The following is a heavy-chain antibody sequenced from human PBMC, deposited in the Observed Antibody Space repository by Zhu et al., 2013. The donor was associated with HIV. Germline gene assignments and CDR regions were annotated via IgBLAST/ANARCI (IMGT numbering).Heavy chain of an antibody. CDR1: GGSISSGGYS. CDR2: IYHSGST. V-gene: IGHV4-30-2*01. Sequence: VQLQESGSGLVKPSQTLSLTCAVSGGSISSGGYSWSWIRQPPGKGLEWIGYIYHSGSTYYNPSLKSRVTISVDRSKNQFSLKLSSVTAADTAVYYCARDARIAAAGTGDYWGQGTLVTVSS. J-gene: IGHJ4*02. D-gene: IGHD6-13*01. CDR3: ARDARIAAAGTGDY.